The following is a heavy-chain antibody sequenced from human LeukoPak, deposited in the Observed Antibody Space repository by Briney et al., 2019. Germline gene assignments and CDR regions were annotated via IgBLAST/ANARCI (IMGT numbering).Heavy chain of an antibody. CDR2: ISGSGGST. CDR1: GFTFSSYA. Sequence: GGSLRLSRAASGFTFSSYAMSWVRQAPGKGLEWVSAISGSGGSTYYADSVEGRFTISRDNSKNTLYLQMNSLRAEDTAVYYCANTGYSSSWYRYYYYMDVWGKGTTVTVSS. J-gene: IGHJ6*03. D-gene: IGHD6-13*01. CDR3: ANTGYSSSWYRYYYYMDV. V-gene: IGHV3-23*01.